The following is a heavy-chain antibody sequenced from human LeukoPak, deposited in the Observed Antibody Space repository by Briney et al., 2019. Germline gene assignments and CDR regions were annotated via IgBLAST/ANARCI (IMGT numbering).Heavy chain of an antibody. Sequence: SETLSLTCVVYGASFSGYYWSWIRQPPGKGLEWIGSIYYSGSTYYNPSLKSRVTISVDTSKNQFSLKLSSVTAADTAVYYCARALIVGAVDYWGQGTLVTVSS. CDR3: ARALIVGAVDY. D-gene: IGHD1-26*01. CDR1: GASFSGYY. CDR2: IYYSGST. V-gene: IGHV4-34*01. J-gene: IGHJ4*02.